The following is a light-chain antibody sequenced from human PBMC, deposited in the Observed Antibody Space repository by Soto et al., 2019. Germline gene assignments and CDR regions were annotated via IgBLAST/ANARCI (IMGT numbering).Light chain of an antibody. CDR3: QQYNNWPPIT. J-gene: IGKJ5*01. Sequence: LVLTQSPATLSVSPGERATLSCRASQSVSSNLAWYQQKPRQAPRLLIYGASTRATGVPARFSGSGSGTEFTLTISSLQSEDVAVYYCQQYNNWPPITFGRGTRLEIK. CDR1: QSVSSN. CDR2: GAS. V-gene: IGKV3-15*01.